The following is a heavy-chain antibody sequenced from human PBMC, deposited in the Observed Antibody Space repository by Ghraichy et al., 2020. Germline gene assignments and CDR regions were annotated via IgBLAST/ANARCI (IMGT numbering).Heavy chain of an antibody. Sequence: GGSLRLSCAASGFTFSSFWMHWVRQAPGKGLVWVSRINTDGSTTTYADSVKGRFTISRDNVKNTLYLQMNSLRAEETAVYYCVRDLVAVAGNHFDIWGQGTLVTVSS. CDR2: INTDGSTT. CDR3: VRDLVAVAGNHFDI. D-gene: IGHD6-19*01. J-gene: IGHJ4*02. V-gene: IGHV3-74*01. CDR1: GFTFSSFW.